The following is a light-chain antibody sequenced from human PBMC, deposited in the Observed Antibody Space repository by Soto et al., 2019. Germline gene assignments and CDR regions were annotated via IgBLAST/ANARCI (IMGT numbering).Light chain of an antibody. J-gene: IGKJ4*01. V-gene: IGKV3-11*01. Sequence: EIVLTQSPANLSLSPGERATYSCRASQSVSNYVAWYQQKPGQAPRLLIYDASNRATGIPARFSGSGSGTDFTLTISSLEPEDFAVYYCQQRSNWLFGGGTKVEIK. CDR1: QSVSNY. CDR2: DAS. CDR3: QQRSNWL.